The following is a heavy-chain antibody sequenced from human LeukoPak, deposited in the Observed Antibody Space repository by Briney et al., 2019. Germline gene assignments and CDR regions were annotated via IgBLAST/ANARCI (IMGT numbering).Heavy chain of an antibody. CDR1: GGTFSSYA. CDR3: ARESIAAPRDDY. V-gene: IGHV1-69*04. Sequence: ASVKVSCKASGGTFSSYAISWVRQAPGQGLEWMGRIIPILGIANYAQKFQGRVTITADKSTSTAYMELSSLRSKDTAVYYCARESIAAPRDDYWGQGTLVTVSS. J-gene: IGHJ4*02. CDR2: IIPILGIA. D-gene: IGHD6-6*01.